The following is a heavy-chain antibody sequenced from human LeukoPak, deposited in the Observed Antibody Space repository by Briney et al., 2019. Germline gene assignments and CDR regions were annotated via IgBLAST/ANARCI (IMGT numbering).Heavy chain of an antibody. V-gene: IGHV3-23*01. J-gene: IGHJ4*02. D-gene: IGHD3-22*01. CDR3: ARGAMIVVPDYYFDY. CDR2: ISGSGAST. Sequence: PGGSLRLSCAASGFTFSNYAMSWVRQAPGKGLEWVSAISGSGASTYYADSVKGRFTISRDNSKNTLYLQMNSLRAEDTAVYYCARGAMIVVPDYYFDYWGQGTLVTVSS. CDR1: GFTFSNYA.